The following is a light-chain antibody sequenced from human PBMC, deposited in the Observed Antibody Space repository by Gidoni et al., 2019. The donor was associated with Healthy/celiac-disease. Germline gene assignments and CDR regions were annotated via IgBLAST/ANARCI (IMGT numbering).Light chain of an antibody. CDR3: QAWDSSTGGV. Sequence: SCELTQPPSVSVSPGQTASITCSGDKLGDKYACWYQQKPGQSPVLVIYQDSKRTSGIPERFSGSNSGNTATLTVSGTQAMDEADYYCQAWDSSTGGVFGGGTKLTVL. CDR1: KLGDKY. V-gene: IGLV3-1*01. J-gene: IGLJ2*01. CDR2: QDS.